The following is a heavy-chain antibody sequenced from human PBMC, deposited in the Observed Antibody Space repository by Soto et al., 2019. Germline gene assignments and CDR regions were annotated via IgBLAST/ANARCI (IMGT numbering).Heavy chain of an antibody. CDR2: INSGGSVI. J-gene: IGHJ4*02. CDR3: AKQWFGVNEAQPFDY. Sequence: GGSLRLSCVASGFSFSGYSMNWVRQAPGKGLQWISFINSGGSVIDYADSVKGRFTISRDNSKNTLYLQMNSLRAEDTAVYYCAKQWFGVNEAQPFDYWGQGTLVTVSS. D-gene: IGHD3-10*01. CDR1: GFSFSGYS. V-gene: IGHV3-48*01.